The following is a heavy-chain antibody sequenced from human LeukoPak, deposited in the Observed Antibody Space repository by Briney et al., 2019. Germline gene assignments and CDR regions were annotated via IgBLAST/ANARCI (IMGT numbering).Heavy chain of an antibody. Sequence: GGSLRLSCAASGFTFSSYGMHWVRQAPGKGLEWVAVIWYDGSNKYYADSVKGRFTISRDNSKNTLYLQMNGLRAEDTAVYYCARDQQETMVRGLGYYYYGMDVWGQGTTVTVSS. CDR2: IWYDGSNK. CDR3: ARDQQETMVRGLGYYYYGMDV. V-gene: IGHV3-33*08. D-gene: IGHD3-10*01. J-gene: IGHJ6*02. CDR1: GFTFSSYG.